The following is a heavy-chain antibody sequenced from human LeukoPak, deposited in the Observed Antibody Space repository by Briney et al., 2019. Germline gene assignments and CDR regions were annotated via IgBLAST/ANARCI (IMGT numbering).Heavy chain of an antibody. V-gene: IGHV3-30*03. CDR1: GFTFSSYG. Sequence: GGSLRLSCAASGFTFSSYGMHWVRQAPGKGLEWVAVISYDGSNKYYADSVKGRFTISRDNSKNTLYLQMNSLRAEDTAVYYCAPDHGGFWDQGTLVTVSS. D-gene: IGHD3-16*01. CDR3: APDHGGF. J-gene: IGHJ4*02. CDR2: ISYDGSNK.